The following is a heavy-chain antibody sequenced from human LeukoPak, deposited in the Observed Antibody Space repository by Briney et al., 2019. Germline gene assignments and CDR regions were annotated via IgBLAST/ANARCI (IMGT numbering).Heavy chain of an antibody. V-gene: IGHV3-23*01. CDR2: ISDDGKST. CDR1: GFTFTIYG. J-gene: IGHJ4*02. CDR3: RKRVPYSSSTVYFDS. Sequence: GGSLRLSCAASGFTFTIYGMNWVSQSPGKGLEWVSSISDDGKSTYYTDSVKGRFTISRDNSKNTLYLQMNSLRAEDTAVYYCRKRVPYSSSTVYFDSWGQGTLVVVSS. D-gene: IGHD6-6*01.